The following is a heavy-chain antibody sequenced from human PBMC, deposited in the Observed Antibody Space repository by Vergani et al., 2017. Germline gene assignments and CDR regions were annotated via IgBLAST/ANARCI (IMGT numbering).Heavy chain of an antibody. Sequence: QVQLQASGPGRVKPSQTLSLPFPMSGGSISAGYYFWSWIRQPAGKGLEWLGHLSASGTASHSPSLKTRLSMSVDTSKNQFSLTVTSVTAADTAIYFCARRRGGGYSGGKDHPLRTAFDVWGHGTVVTVSS. J-gene: IGHJ3*01. CDR2: LSASGTA. V-gene: IGHV4-61*02. CDR1: GGSISAGYYF. CDR3: ARRRGGGYSGGKDHPLRTAFDV. D-gene: IGHD6-19*01.